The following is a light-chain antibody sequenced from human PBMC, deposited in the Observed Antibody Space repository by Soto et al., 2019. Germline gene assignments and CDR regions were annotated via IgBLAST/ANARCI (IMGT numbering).Light chain of an antibody. J-gene: IGLJ2*01. CDR3: TSYAAGKNVV. V-gene: IGLV2-8*01. CDR2: EVN. CDR1: SSDVGNYNY. Sequence: QSVLTQPPSASGSPGQSVTISCTGTSSDVGNYNYVSWYQQYPGKAPKLMIYEVNKRPSGVPDRFSGSKSGNTASLTVSGLQAEDEADHYCTSYAAGKNVVFGGGTKLTVL.